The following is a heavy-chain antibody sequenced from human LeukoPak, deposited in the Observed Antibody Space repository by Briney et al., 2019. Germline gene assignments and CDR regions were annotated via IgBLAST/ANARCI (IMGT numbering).Heavy chain of an antibody. J-gene: IGHJ4*02. D-gene: IGHD6-6*01. Sequence: GESPKISCKGSGYSFTSYWNGWVRQMPGKGLEWMGIIYPGDSDTRYSPSFQGQVTISADKSISTAYLPWSSLKASDTAMYYCARLEYSSSSYYWGQGTLVTVSS. CDR2: IYPGDSDT. CDR1: GYSFTSYW. CDR3: ARLEYSSSSYY. V-gene: IGHV5-51*01.